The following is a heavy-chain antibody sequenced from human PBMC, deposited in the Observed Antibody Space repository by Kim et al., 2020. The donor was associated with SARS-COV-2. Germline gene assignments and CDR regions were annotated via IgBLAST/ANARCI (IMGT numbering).Heavy chain of an antibody. CDR1: GYTFTSYA. CDR3: ARESVGSSWYPDSYYYYYGMDV. V-gene: IGHV7-4-1*02. CDR2: INTNTGNP. D-gene: IGHD6-13*01. J-gene: IGHJ6*02. Sequence: ASVKVSCKASGYTFTSYAMNWVRQAPGQGLEWMGWINTNTGNPTYAQGFTGRFVFSLDTSVSTAYLQISSLKAEDTAVYYCARESVGSSWYPDSYYYYYGMDVWGQGTTVTVSS.